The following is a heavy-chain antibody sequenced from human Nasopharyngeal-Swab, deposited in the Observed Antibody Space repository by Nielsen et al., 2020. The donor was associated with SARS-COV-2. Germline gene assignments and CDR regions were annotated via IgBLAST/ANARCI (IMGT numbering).Heavy chain of an antibody. J-gene: IGHJ4*02. D-gene: IGHD5-24*01. Sequence: GESLKISCAASGFTFSSYAMHWVRQAPGKGPEWVAVISYDGSNKYYADSVKGRFTISRDNSKNTLYLQMNSLRAEDTAVYYCASELGDGKPFDYWGQGTLVTVSS. CDR2: ISYDGSNK. CDR3: ASELGDGKPFDY. V-gene: IGHV3-30*04. CDR1: GFTFSSYA.